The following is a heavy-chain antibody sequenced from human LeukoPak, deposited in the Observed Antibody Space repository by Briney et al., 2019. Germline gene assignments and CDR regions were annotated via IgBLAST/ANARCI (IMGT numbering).Heavy chain of an antibody. CDR1: GFSFSSDW. J-gene: IGHJ4*02. Sequence: PGGSLRLSCAASGFSFSSDWMHWVRQAPGKGLVWVSRINYDGSRTNYADSVRGRFTISRDNAKNTLYLQMSSLRAEDTAVYHCVPFSGDLINLDYWGPGTLVTVSS. D-gene: IGHD3-10*01. CDR3: VPFSGDLINLDY. V-gene: IGHV3-74*01. CDR2: INYDGSRT.